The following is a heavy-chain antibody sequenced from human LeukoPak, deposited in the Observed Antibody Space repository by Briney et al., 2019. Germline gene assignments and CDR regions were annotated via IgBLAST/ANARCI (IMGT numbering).Heavy chain of an antibody. CDR3: ARITIFGPYYGMDV. CDR1: GYTFTGYY. CDR2: ISAYNGNT. Sequence: VASVKVSCKASGYTFTGYYMHWVRQAPGQGLEWMGWISAYNGNTNYAQKLQGRVTMTTDTSTSTAYMELRSLRSDDTAVYYCARITIFGPYYGMDVWGQGTTVTVSS. V-gene: IGHV1-18*04. D-gene: IGHD3-3*01. J-gene: IGHJ6*02.